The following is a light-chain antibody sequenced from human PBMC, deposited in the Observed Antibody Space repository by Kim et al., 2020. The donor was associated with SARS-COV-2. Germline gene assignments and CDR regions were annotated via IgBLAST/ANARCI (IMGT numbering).Light chain of an antibody. CDR1: SLRSYY. Sequence: ALGQTVRITCQGDSLRSYYASWYQQKPGQAPVLVIYGKNNRPSGIPDRFSGSSSGNTASLTITGAQAEDEADYYCNSRDSSGNHWVFGGGTKLT. CDR3: NSRDSSGNHWV. J-gene: IGLJ3*02. V-gene: IGLV3-19*01. CDR2: GKN.